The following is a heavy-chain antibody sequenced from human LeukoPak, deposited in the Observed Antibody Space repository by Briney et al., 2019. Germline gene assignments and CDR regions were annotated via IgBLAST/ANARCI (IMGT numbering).Heavy chain of an antibody. J-gene: IGHJ5*02. V-gene: IGHV4-4*02. CDR2: IYHSGST. CDR1: GGSISNSNW. Sequence: PSETLSLTCTVSGGSISNSNWWSWVRQPPGKGLEWIGEIYHSGSTRYNPSLKSRVSISVDKSKNQFSLRLTSVTAADTAVYYCARAPIVVVSTPSFDTWGQGILVTVSS. CDR3: ARAPIVVVSTPSFDT. D-gene: IGHD3-22*01.